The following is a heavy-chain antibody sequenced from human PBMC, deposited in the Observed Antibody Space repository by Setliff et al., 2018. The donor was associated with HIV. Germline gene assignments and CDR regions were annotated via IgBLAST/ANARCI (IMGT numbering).Heavy chain of an antibody. Sequence: KTSETLSLTCTVSGGSISSGSYYWSWIRQPPGKGLEWIGYINDSGSAKYNPSLKSRVTISVETSKSQFSLKLNSVTAADSAIYYCAREFCTHGVCYEYYLDYWGQGTLVTVSS. CDR1: GGSISSGSYY. J-gene: IGHJ4*02. V-gene: IGHV4-61*01. CDR2: INDSGSA. D-gene: IGHD2-8*01. CDR3: AREFCTHGVCYEYYLDY.